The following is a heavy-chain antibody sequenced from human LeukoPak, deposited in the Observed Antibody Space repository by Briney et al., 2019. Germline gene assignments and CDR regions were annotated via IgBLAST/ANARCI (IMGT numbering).Heavy chain of an antibody. Sequence: GGSLRLSCAASGFTFSSYWMHWVRQAPGKGLVWVSRINSDGSSTSYADSVKGRFTISRDDAKNTLYLQMNSLRAEDTAVYYCARDRRVGATEDPHFVVYWGQGTLVTVSS. V-gene: IGHV3-74*01. CDR1: GFTFSSYW. J-gene: IGHJ4*02. CDR2: INSDGSST. D-gene: IGHD1-26*01. CDR3: ARDRRVGATEDPHFVVY.